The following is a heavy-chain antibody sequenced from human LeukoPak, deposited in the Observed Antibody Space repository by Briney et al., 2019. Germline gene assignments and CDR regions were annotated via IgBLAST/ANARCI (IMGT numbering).Heavy chain of an antibody. D-gene: IGHD3-3*01. CDR3: ARQPRTPLDWDGGSWYFDY. Sequence: GESLKISCKGSGYSFTTSWIGWVRQMPGKGLEWMGIIYVGDSDTRYSPSFQGQVTISADKSINTAYLQWSSLKASDTAMYYCARQPRTPLDWDGGSWYFDYWGQGTLVTVSS. CDR1: GYSFTTSW. J-gene: IGHJ4*02. V-gene: IGHV5-51*01. CDR2: IYVGDSDT.